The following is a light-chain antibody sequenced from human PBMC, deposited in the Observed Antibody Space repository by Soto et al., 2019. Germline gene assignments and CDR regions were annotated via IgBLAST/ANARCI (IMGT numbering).Light chain of an antibody. V-gene: IGLV2-23*02. J-gene: IGLJ1*01. CDR1: SSDVGSYNL. CDR3: CSYAGSSTYV. Sequence: QSVLTQPASVSGSPGQSITISCTGTSSDVGSYNLVSWYQQHPGKAPKLMIYEVSKRPSGVSNRFSGSKSGNTASLTISRLQAEDEADYCCCSYAGSSTYVFGTGTKVTVL. CDR2: EVS.